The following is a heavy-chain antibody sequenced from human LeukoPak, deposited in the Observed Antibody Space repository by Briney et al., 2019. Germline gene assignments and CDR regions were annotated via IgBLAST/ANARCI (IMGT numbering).Heavy chain of an antibody. CDR1: GYTFTSYA. Sequence: ASVKVSCKASGYTFTSYAMHWVRQAPGQRLEWMGWINAGNGNTKYSQKFQGRVTITRDTSASTAYMELSSLRSEDTAVYYCASARFGDLRVDYWGQGTLVTVSS. CDR3: ASARFGDLRVDY. CDR2: INAGNGNT. J-gene: IGHJ4*02. D-gene: IGHD3-10*01. V-gene: IGHV1-3*01.